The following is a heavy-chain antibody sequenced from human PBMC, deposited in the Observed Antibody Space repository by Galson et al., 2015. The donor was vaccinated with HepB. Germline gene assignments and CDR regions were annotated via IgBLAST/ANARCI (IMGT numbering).Heavy chain of an antibody. J-gene: IGHJ6*02. Sequence: SVKVSCKASGGTFSSYAISWVRQAPGQGLEWMGGIIPIFGTANYAQKFQGRVTITADESTSTAYMELSSLRSEDTAVYYCARAGGGVIDYYGSGSYYPASFYYYYGMDVWGQGTTVTVSS. V-gene: IGHV1-69*13. D-gene: IGHD3-10*01. CDR3: ARAGGGVIDYYGSGSYYPASFYYYYGMDV. CDR2: IIPIFGTA. CDR1: GGTFSSYA.